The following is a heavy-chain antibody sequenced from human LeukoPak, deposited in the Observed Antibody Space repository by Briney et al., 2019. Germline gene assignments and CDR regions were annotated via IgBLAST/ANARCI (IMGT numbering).Heavy chain of an antibody. D-gene: IGHD6-6*01. CDR2: ISGSGGST. J-gene: IGHJ4*02. Sequence: GGSLRLSCAASGFTFSSYAMSCVRQAPGKGLEWVSAISGSGGSTYYADSVKGRFTISRDNSKNTLYLQMNSLRAEDTAVYYCAKWIAAPPNGGYWGQGTLVTVSS. CDR3: AKWIAAPPNGGY. CDR1: GFTFSSYA. V-gene: IGHV3-23*01.